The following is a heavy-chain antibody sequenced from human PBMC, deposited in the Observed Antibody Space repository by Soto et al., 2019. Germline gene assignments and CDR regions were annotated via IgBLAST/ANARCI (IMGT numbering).Heavy chain of an antibody. V-gene: IGHV1-3*01. CDR2: INGGNGNT. D-gene: IGHD6-6*01. CDR3: ARARGRAFDI. J-gene: IGHJ3*02. Sequence: QVQLVQSGAEVKKPGASVKVSCKASGYTFSSYDIHWVRQAPGQRPEWMGWINGGNGNTKYSQKLQGRVTIIRDTSATTVYMELTSLRPEDTAVYYCARARGRAFDIWGRGTMVTVSS. CDR1: GYTFSSYD.